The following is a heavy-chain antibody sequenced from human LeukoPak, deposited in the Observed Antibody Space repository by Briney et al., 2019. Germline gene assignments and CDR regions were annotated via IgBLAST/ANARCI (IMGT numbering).Heavy chain of an antibody. Sequence: ASVKVSCKASGYTITSYAMHWVRQAPGQRLEWMGWINAGNGNTKYSQKFQGRVTITRDTSASTAYMELSSLRSEDTAVYYCARVGLIYCSSTSCYAGIKRFDYWGQGTLVTVSS. CDR1: GYTITSYA. D-gene: IGHD2-2*01. J-gene: IGHJ4*02. CDR3: ARVGLIYCSSTSCYAGIKRFDY. CDR2: INAGNGNT. V-gene: IGHV1-3*01.